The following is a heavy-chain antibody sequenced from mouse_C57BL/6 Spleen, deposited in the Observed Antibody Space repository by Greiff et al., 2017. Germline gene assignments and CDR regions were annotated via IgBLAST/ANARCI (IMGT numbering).Heavy chain of an antibody. Sequence: QVQLQQSGAELVRPGTSVKVSCKASGYAFTNYLIEWVKQRPGQGLEWIGVINPGSGGTNYNEKFKGKATLTADKSSSTAYMQLSSLTSEDSAVYFCAVTTVVARAMDYWGQGTSVTVSS. V-gene: IGHV1-54*01. CDR3: AVTTVVARAMDY. CDR2: INPGSGGT. CDR1: GYAFTNYL. D-gene: IGHD1-1*01. J-gene: IGHJ4*01.